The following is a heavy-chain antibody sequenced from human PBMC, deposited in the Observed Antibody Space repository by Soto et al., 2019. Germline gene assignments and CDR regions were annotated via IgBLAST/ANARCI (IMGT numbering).Heavy chain of an antibody. CDR2: ILPVLGNT. V-gene: IGHV1-69*16. Sequence: QVQLVQSGPQVKKPGSSVKVSCTASGGTFGRYTISWVRQAPGQGLEWMGGILPVLGNTNVAQRFQDRLTFTADESTSTAYLELCSLRPEDTAVYYCARGSVVLNGTNAYFGQWGQGILVTVSS. J-gene: IGHJ4*02. CDR1: GGTFGRYT. CDR3: ARGSVVLNGTNAYFGQ. D-gene: IGHD1-26*01.